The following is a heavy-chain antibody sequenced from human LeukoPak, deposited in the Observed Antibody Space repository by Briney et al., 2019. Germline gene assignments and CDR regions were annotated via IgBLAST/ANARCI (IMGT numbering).Heavy chain of an antibody. J-gene: IGHJ4*02. CDR1: GYSISSTYF. V-gene: IGHV4-38-2*01. CDR2: IYLSGST. D-gene: IGHD1-7*01. CDR3: ARHIGNYYVDY. Sequence: PSETLSLTCAVSGYSISSTYFCGCIRQPPGEGLQGIGNIYLSGSTYYNPSLKSRVTISVDTSKNQFSLKLTSVTAADTAVYYCARHIGNYYVDYWGQGILVTVSS.